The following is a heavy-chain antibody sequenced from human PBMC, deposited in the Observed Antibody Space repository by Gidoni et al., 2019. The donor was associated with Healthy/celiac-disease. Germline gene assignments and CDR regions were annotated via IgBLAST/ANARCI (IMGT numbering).Heavy chain of an antibody. CDR2: ISGSGGST. D-gene: IGHD2-2*01. Sequence: WVRQAPGKGLEWVSAISGSGGSTYYADSVKGRFTISRDNSKNTLYLQMNSLRAEDTAVYYCAKDLATRIGVVPADSDYYYYYMDVWGKGTTVTVSS. CDR3: AKDLATRIGVVPADSDYYYYYMDV. V-gene: IGHV3-23*01. J-gene: IGHJ6*03.